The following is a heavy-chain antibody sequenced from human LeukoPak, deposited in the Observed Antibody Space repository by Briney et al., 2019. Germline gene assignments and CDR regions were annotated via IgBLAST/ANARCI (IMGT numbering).Heavy chain of an antibody. CDR2: IKQDGSEK. Sequence: GGSLRLSCAASGFTFSTYWMSWVRQAPGKGLEWVANIKQDGSEKYYVDSVKGRFAVSRDNARNSLSLQMNILRVEDTAVYYCARGVSWTFDNWGRGALVTVSS. J-gene: IGHJ4*02. CDR3: ARGVSWTFDN. CDR1: GFTFSTYW. V-gene: IGHV3-7*04. D-gene: IGHD6-13*01.